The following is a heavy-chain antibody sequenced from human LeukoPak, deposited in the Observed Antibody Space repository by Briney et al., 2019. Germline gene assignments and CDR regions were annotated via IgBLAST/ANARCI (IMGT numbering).Heavy chain of an antibody. V-gene: IGHV1-18*01. Sequence: APVKVSCKASGYTFTRYGISWVRQAPGQGLEWMGWISAYNGNTNYAQKLQGRVTMTTDTSTSTAYMELRSLRSDDTAVYYCAREVMDYYLGYWGQGTLVTVSS. CDR3: AREVMDYYLGY. D-gene: IGHD3/OR15-3a*01. CDR2: ISAYNGNT. J-gene: IGHJ4*02. CDR1: GYTFTRYG.